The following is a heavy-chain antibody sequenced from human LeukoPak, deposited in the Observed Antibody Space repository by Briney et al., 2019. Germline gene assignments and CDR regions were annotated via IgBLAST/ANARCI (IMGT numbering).Heavy chain of an antibody. CDR1: GGTFSSYA. CDR3: AREIVVVAATNENYYYYGMDV. J-gene: IGHJ6*02. V-gene: IGHV1-69*04. D-gene: IGHD2-15*01. Sequence: VASVKVSCKASGGTFSSYAISWVRQAPGQGLEWMGRIILILGIANYAQKFQGRVTITADKSTSTAYMELSSLRSEDTAVYYCAREIVVVAATNENYYYYGMDVWGQGTTVTVSS. CDR2: IILILGIA.